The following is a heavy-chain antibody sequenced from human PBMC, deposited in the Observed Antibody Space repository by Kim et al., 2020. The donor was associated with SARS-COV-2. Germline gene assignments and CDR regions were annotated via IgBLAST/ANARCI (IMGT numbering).Heavy chain of an antibody. D-gene: IGHD3-10*01. V-gene: IGHV4-39*01. J-gene: IGHJ4*02. CDR1: GGSISSSSYY. CDR3: ARHGITMVRGVIIGPLDY. CDR2: IYYSGST. Sequence: SETLSLTCTVSGGSISSSSYYWGWIRQPPGKGLEWIGSIYYSGSTYYNPSLKSRVTISVDTSKNQFSLKLSSVTAADTAVYYCARHGITMVRGVIIGPLDYWGQGTLVTLSS.